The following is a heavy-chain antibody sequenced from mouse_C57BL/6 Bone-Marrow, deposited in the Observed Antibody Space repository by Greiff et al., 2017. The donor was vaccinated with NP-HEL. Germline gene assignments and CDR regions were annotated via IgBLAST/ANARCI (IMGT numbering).Heavy chain of an antibody. V-gene: IGHV5-12*01. Sequence: EVQVVESGGGLVQPGGSLKLSCAASGFTFSDYYMYWVRQTPEKRLEWVAYISNGGGSTYYPDTVKGRFTISRDNAKNTLYLQMSRLKSEDTAMYYCARHILYSPYAMDYWGQGTSVTVSS. CDR3: ARHILYSPYAMDY. D-gene: IGHD2-1*01. CDR2: ISNGGGST. J-gene: IGHJ4*01. CDR1: GFTFSDYY.